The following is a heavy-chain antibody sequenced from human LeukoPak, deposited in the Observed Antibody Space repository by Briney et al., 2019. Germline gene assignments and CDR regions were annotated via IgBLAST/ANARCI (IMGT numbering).Heavy chain of an antibody. CDR2: INHSGST. D-gene: IGHD3-22*01. CDR3: AREDGYYDSRADAFDI. CDR1: GGSFSGYY. Sequence: PSETLSLTCAVYGGSFSGYYWSWIRQPPGKGLEWIGEINHSGSTNYNPSLMSRVTISVDTSKNQFSLKLSSVTAADTAVYYCAREDGYYDSRADAFDIWGQGTMVTVSS. V-gene: IGHV4-34*01. J-gene: IGHJ3*02.